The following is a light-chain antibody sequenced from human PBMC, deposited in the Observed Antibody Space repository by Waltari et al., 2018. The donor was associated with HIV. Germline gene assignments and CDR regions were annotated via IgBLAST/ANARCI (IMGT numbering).Light chain of an antibody. CDR3: QAWDSSTVV. J-gene: IGLJ2*01. Sequence: SYELTQPPSVSVSPGQTASITCSGDKLGDQIACWYQQKPGQSPVLVIYQDSKRPSGIPERFSGSNSGNTATLTISGTQAMDEADYYCQAWDSSTVVFGGGTKLTVL. CDR1: KLGDQI. V-gene: IGLV3-1*01. CDR2: QDS.